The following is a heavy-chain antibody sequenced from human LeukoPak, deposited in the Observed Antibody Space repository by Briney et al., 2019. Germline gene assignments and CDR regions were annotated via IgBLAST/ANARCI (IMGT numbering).Heavy chain of an antibody. CDR3: ARGLAKSGGIAQWLPVGYYYMDV. CDR2: MNPNSGNT. Sequence: ASVKVSCKASGYTFTSYDINWVRQATGQGLEWMGSMNPNSGNTGYAQKFQGRVTMTRNTSISTAYMELSSLRSEDTAVYYCARGLAKSGGIAQWLPVGYYYMDVWGKGTTVTVSS. V-gene: IGHV1-8*01. J-gene: IGHJ6*03. D-gene: IGHD6-13*01. CDR1: GYTFTSYD.